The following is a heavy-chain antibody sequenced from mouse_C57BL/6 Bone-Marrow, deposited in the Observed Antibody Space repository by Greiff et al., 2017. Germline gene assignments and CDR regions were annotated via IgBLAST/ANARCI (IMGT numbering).Heavy chain of an antibody. V-gene: IGHV1-61*01. CDR1: GYTFTSYW. CDR3: ARPNYYGSSPFGV. J-gene: IGHJ1*03. CDR2: IYPSDSEN. D-gene: IGHD1-1*01. Sequence: VQLQQPGAELVRPGSSVKLSCKASGYTFTSYWMDWVKQRPGQGLEWIGNIYPSDSENHYNQKFKDKATLTVDKSSSTAYMQLSSLTSEDSAVYYCARPNYYGSSPFGVWGTGTTVTVSS.